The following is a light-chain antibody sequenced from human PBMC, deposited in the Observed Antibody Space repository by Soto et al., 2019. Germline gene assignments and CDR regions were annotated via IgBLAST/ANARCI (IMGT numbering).Light chain of an antibody. CDR3: QQYVDWPWT. CDR2: GAS. V-gene: IGKV3-15*01. J-gene: IGKJ1*01. Sequence: EVVMTQSAATLSVSPGDGATLSCRASQSVSRYLAWYQQKPGQAPRLLISGASTRATGIPARFSGSGSGTEFTLSISSLQSEDFAVYYCQQYVDWPWTFGQGTKVEVK. CDR1: QSVSRY.